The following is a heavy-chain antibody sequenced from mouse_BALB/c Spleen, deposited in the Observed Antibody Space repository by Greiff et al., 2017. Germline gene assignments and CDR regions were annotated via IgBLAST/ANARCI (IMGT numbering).Heavy chain of an antibody. Sequence: VKLMESGAELVKPGASVKLSCKASGYTFTSYYMYWVKQRPGQGLEWIGEINPSNGGTNFNEKFKSKATLTVDKSSSTAYMQLSSLTSEDSAVYYCTRGYYDYDGAWFAYWGQGTLVTVSA. D-gene: IGHD2-4*01. J-gene: IGHJ3*01. V-gene: IGHV1S81*02. CDR2: INPSNGGT. CDR3: TRGYYDYDGAWFAY. CDR1: GYTFTSYY.